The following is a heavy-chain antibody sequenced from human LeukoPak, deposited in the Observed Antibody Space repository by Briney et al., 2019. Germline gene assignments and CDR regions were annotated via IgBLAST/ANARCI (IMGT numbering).Heavy chain of an antibody. CDR2: INAGNGNT. Sequence: ASVKVSCKASGYTFTSYAMHWVRQAPGQRLEWMGWINAGNGNTKYSQKFQGRVTITRDTSASTAYMELSSLRSEDTAVYYCARLHTVATNEEGSDYWGQGTLVTVSS. CDR1: GYTFTSYA. D-gene: IGHD5-12*01. V-gene: IGHV1-3*01. CDR3: ARLHTVATNEEGSDY. J-gene: IGHJ4*02.